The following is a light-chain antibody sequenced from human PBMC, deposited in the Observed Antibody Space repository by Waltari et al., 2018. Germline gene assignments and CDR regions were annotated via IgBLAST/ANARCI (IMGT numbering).Light chain of an antibody. CDR1: VSDIGSFNY. Sequence: QSALTQPASVSGSPGQSITISCTGTVSDIGSFNYVSWYQQHPGKAPRLIIYAVTNRPSGVSSRFSGSKSGNTASLTISGLQAEDEADYYCTSYTSLSHLVLGDGTKLTVL. CDR3: TSYTSLSHLV. V-gene: IGLV2-14*03. CDR2: AVT. J-gene: IGLJ2*01.